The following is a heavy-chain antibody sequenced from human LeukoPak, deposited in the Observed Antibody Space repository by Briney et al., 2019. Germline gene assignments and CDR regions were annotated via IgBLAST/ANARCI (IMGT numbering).Heavy chain of an antibody. CDR2: IYSGGST. Sequence: GGSLRLSCAASGFTVSSNYMCWVRQAPGKGLEWVSVIYSGGSTYYADSVKGRFTISRDNSKNTLYLQMNSLRAEDTAVYYCARGGYGSHYYYYYYMDVWGKGTTVTVSS. V-gene: IGHV3-66*01. CDR1: GFTVSSNY. J-gene: IGHJ6*03. CDR3: ARGGYGSHYYYYYYMDV. D-gene: IGHD5-18*01.